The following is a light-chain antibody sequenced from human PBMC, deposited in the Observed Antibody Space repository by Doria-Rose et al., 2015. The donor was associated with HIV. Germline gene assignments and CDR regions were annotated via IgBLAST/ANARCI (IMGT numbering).Light chain of an antibody. CDR1: QTVSTY. V-gene: IGKV1-39*01. CDR2: AAS. J-gene: IGKJ1*01. Sequence: YRVTIPCRASQTVSTYLNWFQQEPGKAPKLLIYAASRLQSRVPSRFSGSGSGTDFTLTISGLQPGDFATYYCQQTYSSPPWTFGQGTKVEMK. CDR3: QQTYSSPPWT.